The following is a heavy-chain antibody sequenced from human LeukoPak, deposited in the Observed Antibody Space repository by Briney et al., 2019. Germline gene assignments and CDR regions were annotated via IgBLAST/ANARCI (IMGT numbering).Heavy chain of an antibody. CDR3: ASPTVTNYYGMDV. CDR1: GYTFTGYY. CDR2: IDPNSGGT. Sequence: ASLKVPCKASGYTFTGYYMHWVRQAPGQGLEWMGWIDPNSGGTNYAQKFQGRVTMTRDTSISTAYMELSRLRSDDTAVYYCASPTVTNYYGMDVWGQGTTVTVSS. D-gene: IGHD4-17*01. J-gene: IGHJ6*02. V-gene: IGHV1-2*02.